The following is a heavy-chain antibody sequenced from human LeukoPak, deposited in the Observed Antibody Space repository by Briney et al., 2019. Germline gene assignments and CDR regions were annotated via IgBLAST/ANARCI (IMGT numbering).Heavy chain of an antibody. CDR1: GYTFTSYG. V-gene: IGHV1-69*10. CDR2: IIPMQGTP. D-gene: IGHD6-19*01. Sequence: ASVKVSCKASGYTFTSYGIIWVRQAPGQGLEWMGGIIPMQGTPNYAQKFQDRVTISADKSTTTVYMALSSLRYEDTAMYYCARESVAGGFEYWGQGTLVTVSS. J-gene: IGHJ4*02. CDR3: ARESVAGGFEY.